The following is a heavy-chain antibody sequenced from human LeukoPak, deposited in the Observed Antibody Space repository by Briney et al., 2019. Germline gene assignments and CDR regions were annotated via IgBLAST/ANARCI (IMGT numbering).Heavy chain of an antibody. J-gene: IGHJ4*02. D-gene: IGHD4-17*01. V-gene: IGHV4-61*02. CDR3: ARGDSNDDDYGDSPEY. CDR2: IYTSGST. Sequence: SRTLSLTCTVSGGSISSGSYYWSWIRQPAGKGLEWIGRIYTSGSTNYNPSLKSRVTISVDTSKNQFSLNLSSVTAADTAVYYCARGDSNDDDYGDSPEYWGQGTLATVSS. CDR1: GGSISSGSYY.